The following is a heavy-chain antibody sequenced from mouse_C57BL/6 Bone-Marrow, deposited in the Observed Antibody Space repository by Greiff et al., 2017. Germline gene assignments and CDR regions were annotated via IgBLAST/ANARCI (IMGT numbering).Heavy chain of an antibody. CDR1: GYSITSGYY. Sequence: DVKLQESGPGLVKPSQSLSLTCSVTGYSITSGYYWNWIRQFPGNKLEWMGYISYDGSNNYNPSLKNRISITRDTSKNQFFLKLNSVTTEDTATYYCAREDYGSSLDYAMDYWGQGTSVTVSS. CDR3: AREDYGSSLDYAMDY. D-gene: IGHD1-1*01. CDR2: ISYDGSN. J-gene: IGHJ4*01. V-gene: IGHV3-6*01.